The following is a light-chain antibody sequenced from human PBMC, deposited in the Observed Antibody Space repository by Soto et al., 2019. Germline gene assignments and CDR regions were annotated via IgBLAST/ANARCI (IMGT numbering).Light chain of an antibody. CDR3: SSFTTSPDYV. CDR2: EVS. CDR1: SGDIGAYNY. J-gene: IGLJ1*01. Sequence: STLTQTASMSGSPGQSITISCTGTSGDIGAYNYVCWYQQQSGKAPKLIIYEVSYRPSGVSNRFSGSKSGNTASLTISGLQAEEEADYYCSSFTTSPDYVFGLGTKVTVL. V-gene: IGLV2-14*01.